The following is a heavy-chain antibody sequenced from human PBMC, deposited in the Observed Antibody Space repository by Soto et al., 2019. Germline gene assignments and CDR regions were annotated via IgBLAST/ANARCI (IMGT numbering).Heavy chain of an antibody. J-gene: IGHJ4*02. V-gene: IGHV4-39*01. CDR1: VGSISSSSYY. CDR3: ASNPDYYDSSGYMDY. D-gene: IGHD3-22*01. CDR2: IYYSGST. Sequence: SETLCITCTFSVGSISSSSYYWGWIRQPPGKGLEWIGSIYYSGSTYYNPSLKSRVTISVDTSKNQFSLKLSSVTAADTAVYYCASNPDYYDSSGYMDYWGQGTMVTVSS.